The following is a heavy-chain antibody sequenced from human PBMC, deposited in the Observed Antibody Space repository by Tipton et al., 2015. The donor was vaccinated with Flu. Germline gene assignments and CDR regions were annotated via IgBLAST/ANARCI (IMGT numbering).Heavy chain of an antibody. J-gene: IGHJ3*01. V-gene: IGHV3-11*04. CDR2: ISSSGITT. CDR1: GFPFSDNY. Sequence: SLRLSCAASGFPFSDNYMTWVRQTPGEGLEWISYISSSGITTHYADSVRGRFTISRDNGKNSLYLQMNGLRGDDTAVYYCARWFWNAFDVWGQGTVVSVSS. D-gene: IGHD3-3*01. CDR3: ARWFWNAFDV.